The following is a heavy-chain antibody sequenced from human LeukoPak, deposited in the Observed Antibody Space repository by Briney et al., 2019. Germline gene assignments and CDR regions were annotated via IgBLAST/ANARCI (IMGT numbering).Heavy chain of an antibody. J-gene: IGHJ4*02. Sequence: VASVKVSCKTSGYSFTAFYIHWVRQAPGQGLEWMGWINPNSGGTNYAQKFQGRVTMTRDTSISTVYMELSRLKSDDTAVYYCARVDKPYCGGDCHLDYWGQGTLVTVSS. CDR3: ARVDKPYCGGDCHLDY. V-gene: IGHV1-2*02. CDR2: INPNSGGT. D-gene: IGHD2-21*02. CDR1: GYSFTAFY.